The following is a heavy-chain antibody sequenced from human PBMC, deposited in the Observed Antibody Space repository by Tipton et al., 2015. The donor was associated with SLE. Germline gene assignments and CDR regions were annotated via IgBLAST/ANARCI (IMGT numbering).Heavy chain of an antibody. Sequence: GSLRLSCVPSGFTFSSYWMTWVRQAPGKGLEWVANIKQDGSEKYYVDSVKGRFTISRDNAKNSLYLQMNSLRAEDTAVYYCARDLVNHYDSSGVSDYWGQGTQVTVSS. V-gene: IGHV3-7*01. J-gene: IGHJ4*02. D-gene: IGHD3-22*01. CDR1: GFTFSSYW. CDR3: ARDLVNHYDSSGVSDY. CDR2: IKQDGSEK.